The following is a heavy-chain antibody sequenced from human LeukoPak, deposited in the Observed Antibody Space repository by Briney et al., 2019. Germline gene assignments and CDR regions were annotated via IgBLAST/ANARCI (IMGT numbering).Heavy chain of an antibody. Sequence: GGSLRLSCAASGFTFSNYAMSWVRRAPGQGLEWVSTIKINGAGTHYADSVRGRFTISRDDSKNTLYLQMDSLRAEDTAIYYCARDDYGDSGPLFDYWGQGALVTVSS. D-gene: IGHD4-17*01. J-gene: IGHJ4*02. V-gene: IGHV3-23*01. CDR3: ARDDYGDSGPLFDY. CDR1: GFTFSNYA. CDR2: IKINGAGT.